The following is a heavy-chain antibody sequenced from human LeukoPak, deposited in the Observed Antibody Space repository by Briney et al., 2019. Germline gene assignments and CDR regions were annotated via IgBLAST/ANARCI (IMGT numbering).Heavy chain of an antibody. J-gene: IGHJ4*02. D-gene: IGHD5-18*01. V-gene: IGHV1-69*13. CDR3: AREERYSYGLDY. CDR2: IIPIFGTA. CDR1: GGTFSSYA. Sequence: SVKVSCKASGGTFSSYAISWVRQAPGQGLEWMGGIIPIFGTANYAQKFQGRVTITADESTSTAYMELSSPRSEDTAVYYCAREERYSYGLDYWGQGTLVTVSS.